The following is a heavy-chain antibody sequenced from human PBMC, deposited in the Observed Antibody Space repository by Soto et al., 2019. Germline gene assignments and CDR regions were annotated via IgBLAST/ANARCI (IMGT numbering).Heavy chain of an antibody. CDR1: GFTFSSYG. CDR3: ARIIAAAAYGMDV. V-gene: IGHV3-33*01. CDR2: IWYDGSNK. D-gene: IGHD6-13*01. Sequence: GGSLRLSCASSGFTFSSYGMHWVRQAPGKGLEWVAVIWYDGSNKYYADSVKGRFTISRDNSKNTLYLQMNSLRAEDTAVYYCARIIAAAAYGMDVWGQGTTVTVSS. J-gene: IGHJ6*02.